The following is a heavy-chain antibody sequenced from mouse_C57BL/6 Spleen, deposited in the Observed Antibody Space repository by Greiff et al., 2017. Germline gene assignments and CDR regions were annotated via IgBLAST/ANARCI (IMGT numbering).Heavy chain of an antibody. CDR1: GFTFSNYW. J-gene: IGHJ3*01. V-gene: IGHV6-3*01. D-gene: IGHD1-1*01. Sequence: EVKLEESGGGLVQPGGSMKLSCVASGFTFSNYWMNWVRQSPEKGLEWVAQIRLKSDNYATHYAESVKGRFAISRDDSKSSVYLQMNNLRAEDTGIYYWAGDYSWFAYWGQGTLVTVSA. CDR2: IRLKSDNYAT. CDR3: AGDYSWFAY.